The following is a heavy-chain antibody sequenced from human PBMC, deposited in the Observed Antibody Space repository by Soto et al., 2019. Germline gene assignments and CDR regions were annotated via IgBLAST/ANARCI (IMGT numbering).Heavy chain of an antibody. J-gene: IGHJ4*02. CDR2: IIPIFGTT. D-gene: IGHD1-26*01. CDR3: ARTYYQWEALHYFDF. Sequence: QVQLVQSGAEVKKPGSSVKVSCTASGGTFSRYGFTWVRQAPGQGFQWMGGIIPIFGTTHYEQNFQAIHSITADESTSTVYMELSSLRSDDTAIYFCARTYYQWEALHYFDFWGQGTLVTVSS. V-gene: IGHV1-69*01. CDR1: GGTFSRYG.